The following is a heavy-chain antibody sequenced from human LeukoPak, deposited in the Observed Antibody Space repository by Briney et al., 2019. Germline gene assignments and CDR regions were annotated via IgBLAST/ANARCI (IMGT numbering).Heavy chain of an antibody. J-gene: IGHJ4*02. V-gene: IGHV3-15*01. CDR2: IKSKTDGGTT. D-gene: IGHD1-26*01. CDR1: GFTFXSYA. Sequence: GSLRLSCAASGFTFXSYAMSWVRQAPGKGLEWVGRIKSKTDGGTTDYAAPVKGRFTISRDETKNTLYLQMNSLKTEDTAVYYCTTAARYSGSYFVDYWGQGTLVTVSS. CDR3: TTAARYSGSYFVDY.